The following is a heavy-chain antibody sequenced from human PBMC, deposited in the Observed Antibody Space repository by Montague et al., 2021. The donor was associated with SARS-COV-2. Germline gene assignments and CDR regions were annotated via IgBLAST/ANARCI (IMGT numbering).Heavy chain of an antibody. V-gene: IGHV4-59*13. J-gene: IGHJ4*02. CDR1: GGSISPYY. D-gene: IGHD6-19*01. Sequence: SETLSLTCTVSGGSISPYYWNWIRQPPGKRLEWIGYIYYTGGTKYNPSLKSRVSMSVDTSKNQFSLRLTSVGAADTAVYYCARIAMAATFDSWGQGALVTVSS. CDR2: IYYTGGT. CDR3: ARIAMAATFDS.